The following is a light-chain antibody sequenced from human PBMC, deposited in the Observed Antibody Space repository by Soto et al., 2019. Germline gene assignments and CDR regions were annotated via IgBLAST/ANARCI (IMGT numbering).Light chain of an antibody. V-gene: IGLV2-14*01. J-gene: IGLJ2*01. CDR3: SSYAGSSTLVV. CDR2: DVS. CDR1: RSDIGAYNF. Sequence: QSALTQPASVSGSPGQSITISCTGTRSDIGAYNFVSWYQQHPGKAPKLMMYDVSIRPSGFSHRFSGSKSGNTASLTISGLQAEDEADYYCSSYAGSSTLVVFGGGTKLTVL.